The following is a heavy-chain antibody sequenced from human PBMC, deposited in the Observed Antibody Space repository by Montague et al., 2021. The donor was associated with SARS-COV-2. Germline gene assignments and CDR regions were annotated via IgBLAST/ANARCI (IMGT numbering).Heavy chain of an antibody. Sequence: TLSLTCSVSGVSISSGAYYWSWIRQHPGKGLEWIGYIYYNGCTYYNPSLKSRVTIAVDTSKNHFSLKLSSVTTADTAVYYCARSPYYDSSGQMGFDFWGQGTLVTVSS. CDR2: IYYNGCT. J-gene: IGHJ4*02. V-gene: IGHV4-31*03. D-gene: IGHD3-22*01. CDR1: GVSISSGAYY. CDR3: ARSPYYDSSGQMGFDF.